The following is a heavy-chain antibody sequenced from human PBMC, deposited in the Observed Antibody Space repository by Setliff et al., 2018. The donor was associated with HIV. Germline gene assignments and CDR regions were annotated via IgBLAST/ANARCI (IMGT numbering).Heavy chain of an antibody. CDR2: TSHSGKT. V-gene: IGHV4-34*01. J-gene: IGHJ4*02. D-gene: IGHD2-2*01. CDR1: GGPLSGHY. CDR3: VTSSSWSSRLNF. Sequence: SETLSLTCAVYGGPLSGHYWSWIRQPPGQGLEWIGETSHSGKTNYNPSLKSRVTFSVDTSKNQFSLKLTSVTAADTAVYYCVTSSSWSSRLNFWGPGMLVTVSS.